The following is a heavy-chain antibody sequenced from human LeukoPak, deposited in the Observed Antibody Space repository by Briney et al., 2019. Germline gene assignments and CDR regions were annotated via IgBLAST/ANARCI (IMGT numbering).Heavy chain of an antibody. V-gene: IGHV3-30-3*01. D-gene: IGHD2-2*01. CDR3: ARDHCSTSSCYAKYFDY. Sequence: GGSLRLSCAASGFTFSTYAMHWVRQAPGKGLEWVAVISDDGNSKYYADSVKGRFTISRGNSKNTLYLQMNSLSAEDTAVYYCARDHCSTSSCYAKYFDYWDQGTLVPVSS. CDR1: GFTFSTYA. J-gene: IGHJ4*02. CDR2: ISDDGNSK.